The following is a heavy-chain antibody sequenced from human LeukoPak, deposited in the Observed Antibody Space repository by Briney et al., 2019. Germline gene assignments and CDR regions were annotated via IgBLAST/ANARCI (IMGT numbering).Heavy chain of an antibody. J-gene: IGHJ5*02. CDR2: INHSGST. D-gene: IGHD6-13*01. Sequence: PSETLSLTCTVSGGSISSGGYYWSWIRQPPGKGLEWIGEINHSGSTNYNPSLKSRVTISVDTSKNQFSLKLSSVTAADTAVYFAARYSSSWYGQHWFDPWGQGTLVTVSS. V-gene: IGHV4-39*07. CDR3: ARYSSSWYGQHWFDP. CDR1: GGSISSGGYY.